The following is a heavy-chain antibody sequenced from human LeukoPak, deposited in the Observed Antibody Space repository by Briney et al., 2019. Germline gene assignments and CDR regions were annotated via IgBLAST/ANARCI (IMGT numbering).Heavy chain of an antibody. D-gene: IGHD2-15*01. J-gene: IGHJ6*02. CDR2: INHSGST. CDR1: GGSFSGYY. V-gene: IGHV4-34*01. CDR3: ARGDGVVVAAHSYYYYGMDV. Sequence: SETLSLTCAVYGGSFSGYYWSWIRQPPGKGLEWIGEINHSGSTNYNPSLKSRVTISVDTSKNQFSLKLSSVTAADTAVYYCARGDGVVVAAHSYYYYGMDVWGQGTTVTVSS.